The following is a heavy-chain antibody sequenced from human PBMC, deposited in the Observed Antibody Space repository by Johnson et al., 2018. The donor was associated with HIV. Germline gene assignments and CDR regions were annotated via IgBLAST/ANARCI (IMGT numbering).Heavy chain of an antibody. CDR1: GFTFSSYG. Sequence: QVQLVESGGGVVQPGRSLRLSCAASGFTFSSYGIYWVRQAPGKGLEWVTVISYDGSTKYYADSVKGRFTISRDNSKNTLYLQMNSLRAEDTAVYYCAKDKAGVTALYDAFDIWGQGKMGTVS. J-gene: IGHJ3*02. V-gene: IGHV3-30*18. CDR2: ISYDGSTK. CDR3: AKDKAGVTALYDAFDI. D-gene: IGHD2-21*02.